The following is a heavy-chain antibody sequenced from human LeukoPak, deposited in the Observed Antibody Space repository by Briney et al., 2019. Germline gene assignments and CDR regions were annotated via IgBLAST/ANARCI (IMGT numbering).Heavy chain of an antibody. CDR1: GGTFSSYA. CDR2: IIPIFGTA. CDR3: ASPRGETYYDYIWGSYRYRDETNPLDY. Sequence: GSSVKVSCKASGGTFSSYAISWVRQAPGQGLEWMGGIIPIFGTANYAQKFQGRVTITADESTSTAYMELSSLRSEDTAVYYCASPRGETYYDYIWGSYRYRDETNPLDYWGQGTLVTVSS. V-gene: IGHV1-69*01. D-gene: IGHD3-16*02. J-gene: IGHJ4*02.